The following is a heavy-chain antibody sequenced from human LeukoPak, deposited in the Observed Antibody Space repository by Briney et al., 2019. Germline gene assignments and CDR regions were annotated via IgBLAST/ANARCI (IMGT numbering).Heavy chain of an antibody. V-gene: IGHV1-69*05. CDR2: IIPIFGTA. D-gene: IGHD3-9*01. CDR1: GGTFSSYA. J-gene: IGHJ5*02. CDR3: AREWATYYDIWTGYYKGGLFDP. Sequence: GASVKVSCKGSGGTFSSYAISWLRQAPGQGLEWMGGIIPIFGTANSAQKFQGRVTITTDESTSTAYMELSSLRSEDTAVYYCAREWATYYDIWTGYYKGGLFDPWGQGTVVTVSS.